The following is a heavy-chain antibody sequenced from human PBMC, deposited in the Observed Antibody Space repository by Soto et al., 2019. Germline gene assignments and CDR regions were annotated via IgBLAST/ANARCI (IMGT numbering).Heavy chain of an antibody. J-gene: IGHJ4*02. CDR3: ARGYYGSGSRPGNY. D-gene: IGHD3-10*01. V-gene: IGHV1-8*01. CDR1: GYTFTSYD. CDR2: MNPNSGNT. Sequence: ASVKVSCKASGYTFTSYDINWVRQATGQGLEWVGWMNPNSGNTGYAQKFQGRVTMTRNTSISTAYMELSSLRSEDTAVYYCARGYYGSGSRPGNYWGQGTLVTVSS.